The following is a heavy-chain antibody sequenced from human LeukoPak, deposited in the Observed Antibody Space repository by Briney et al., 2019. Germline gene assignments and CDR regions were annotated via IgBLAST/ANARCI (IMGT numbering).Heavy chain of an antibody. D-gene: IGHD1-14*01. V-gene: IGHV3-53*01. CDR3: AKPPPTR. CDR2: LYHDGGT. J-gene: IGHJ4*02. CDR1: GFTVSSNY. Sequence: GGSLRLSCAASGFTVSSNYMSWVRQAPGKGLEYVSVLYHDGGTYSADSVKGRFTISRDNSKNTLYLQMNSLRAEDTAVYYCAKPPPTRGGQGTLVTVSS.